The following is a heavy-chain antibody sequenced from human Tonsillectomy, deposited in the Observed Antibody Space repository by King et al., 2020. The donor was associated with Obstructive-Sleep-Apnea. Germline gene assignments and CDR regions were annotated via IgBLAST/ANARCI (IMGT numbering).Heavy chain of an antibody. J-gene: IGHJ4*02. D-gene: IGHD5/OR15-5a*01. CDR2: IYYSGSP. V-gene: IGHV4-59*08. Sequence: LQLQESGPGLVKPSETLSLTCTVSGDSISGYFWSWIRQPPGKGLEWIGYIYYSGSPKYNPSLNSRVTISVDKSKNQFSLELSSVTAADTAVYYCARSTFADYWGQGALVTVSS. CDR3: ARSTFADY. CDR1: GDSISGYF.